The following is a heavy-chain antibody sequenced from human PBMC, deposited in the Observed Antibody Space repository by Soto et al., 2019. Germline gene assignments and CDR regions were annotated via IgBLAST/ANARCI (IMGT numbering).Heavy chain of an antibody. J-gene: IGHJ4*02. Sequence: EMQLLESGGGLVQPGGSLRLSCAASGFTFSSFAMSWVRQAPGKGLDWVSAISGSGGSTYSAASVKGRFTITRDNSKNTLYLQMSSLRAEDTAVYYCARGFSAGKGSTPDFWGQGALVTVSS. V-gene: IGHV3-23*01. CDR2: ISGSGGST. D-gene: IGHD6-13*01. CDR1: GFTFSSFA. CDR3: ARGFSAGKGSTPDF.